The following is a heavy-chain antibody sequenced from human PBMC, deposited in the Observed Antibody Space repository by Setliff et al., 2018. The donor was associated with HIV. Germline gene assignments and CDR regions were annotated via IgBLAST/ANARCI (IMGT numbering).Heavy chain of an antibody. V-gene: IGHV4-61*09. Sequence: SETLSLTCTVSGDSITLGSYYWSWIRQPAGKGLDWIGHIYTSGKTHSSPTLKSRITISADKSKNPVALNLSSVAAADTAVYYCARAADSGTYLWEPATDLWGRGTLVTGSS. J-gene: IGHJ2*01. CDR2: IYTSGKT. CDR1: GDSITLGSYY. CDR3: ARAADSGTYLWEPATDL. D-gene: IGHD1-26*01.